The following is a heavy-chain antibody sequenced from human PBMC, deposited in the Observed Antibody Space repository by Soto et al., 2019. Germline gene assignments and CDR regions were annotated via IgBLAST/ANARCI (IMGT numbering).Heavy chain of an antibody. CDR1: GGSFSGYY. V-gene: IGHV4-34*01. D-gene: IGHD3-10*01. J-gene: IGHJ5*02. CDR3: ARSGRENWFDP. Sequence: SETLSLTCAVYGGSFSGYYWSWIRQPPGKGLEWIGEINHSGSTNYNPSLKSRVTISVDTSKNQFSLKLSSVTAADTAVYYCARSGRENWFDPWGQGTLVTVSS. CDR2: INHSGST.